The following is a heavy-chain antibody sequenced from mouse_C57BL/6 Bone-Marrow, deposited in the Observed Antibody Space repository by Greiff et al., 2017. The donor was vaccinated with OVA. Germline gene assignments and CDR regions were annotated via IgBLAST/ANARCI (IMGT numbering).Heavy chain of an antibody. J-gene: IGHJ4*01. CDR3: ARQYAMDY. CDR1: GYAFTNYL. V-gene: IGHV1-54*01. Sequence: VMLVESGAELVRPGTSVKVSCKASGYAFTNYLIEWVKQRPGQGLEWIGVINPGSGGTNYNEKFKGKATLTADKSSSTAYMQLSSLTSEDSAVYFCARQYAMDYWGQGTSVTVSS. CDR2: INPGSGGT.